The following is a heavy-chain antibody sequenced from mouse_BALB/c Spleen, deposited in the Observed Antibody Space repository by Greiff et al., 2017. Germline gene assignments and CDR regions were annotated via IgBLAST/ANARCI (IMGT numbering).Heavy chain of an antibody. J-gene: IGHJ4*01. D-gene: IGHD1-1*01. V-gene: IGHV2-5-1*01. CDR3: AKNPYGSSPLYAMDY. Sequence: QVQLKESGPSLVQPSQSLSITCTVSGFSLTSYGVHWVRQSPGKGLEWLGVIWRGGSTDYYAAFMSRLSITKDNSKSHVFFKMNSLQADDTAIYYCAKNPYGSSPLYAMDYWGQGTSVTVSS. CDR2: IWRGGST. CDR1: GFSLTSYG.